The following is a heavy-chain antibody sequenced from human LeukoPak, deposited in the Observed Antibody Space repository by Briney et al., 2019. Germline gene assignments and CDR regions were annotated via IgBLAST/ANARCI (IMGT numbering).Heavy chain of an antibody. Sequence: PGGSLRLSCAASGFTFSSYSMTWVRQAPGKGLEWVSYISSSGSTIYYADSVKGRFTISRDNAKNSLYLQMNSLRAEDTAVYYCAELGITMIGGVWGKGTTVTISS. J-gene: IGHJ6*04. CDR3: AELGITMIGGV. V-gene: IGHV3-48*04. CDR1: GFTFSSYS. D-gene: IGHD3-10*02. CDR2: ISSSGSTI.